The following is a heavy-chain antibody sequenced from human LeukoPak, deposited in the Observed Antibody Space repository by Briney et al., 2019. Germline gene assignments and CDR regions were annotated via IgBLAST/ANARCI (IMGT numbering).Heavy chain of an antibody. J-gene: IGHJ6*03. D-gene: IGHD2-15*01. CDR2: IIPIFGTA. Sequence: VASVKVSCKASGGTFSSYAISWVRQAPGQGLEWMGGIIPIFGTANYAQKFQGRVTITTDESTSTAYMELSSLRSEDTAVYYCARCFDAALDPWNYYYYMDVWGKGTTVTVSS. V-gene: IGHV1-69*05. CDR1: GGTFSSYA. CDR3: ARCFDAALDPWNYYYYMDV.